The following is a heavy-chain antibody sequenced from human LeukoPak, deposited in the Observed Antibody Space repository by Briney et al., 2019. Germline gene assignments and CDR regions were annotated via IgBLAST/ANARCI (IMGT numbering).Heavy chain of an antibody. J-gene: IGHJ4*02. CDR3: ARETTEYSSGWYKVEGYFDY. Sequence: ASVKVSCKASGGTFSSYAISWVPQAPGQGLEWMGRIIPIFGTANYAQKFQGRVTITTDESTSTAYMELSSLRSEDTAVYYCARETTEYSSGWYKVEGYFDYWGQRTLVTVSS. CDR2: IIPIFGTA. CDR1: GGTFSSYA. D-gene: IGHD6-19*01. V-gene: IGHV1-69*05.